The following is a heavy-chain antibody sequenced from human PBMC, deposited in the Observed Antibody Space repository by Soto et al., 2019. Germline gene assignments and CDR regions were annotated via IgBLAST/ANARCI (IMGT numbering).Heavy chain of an antibody. J-gene: IGHJ5*01. CDR1: GGSISSYY. V-gene: IGHV4-59*08. CDR2: IYYSGST. CDR3: ASAIAQRYSSSCYLFAS. Sequence: PSETLSLTCTVSGGSISSYYWSWIRQPPGKGLEWIGYIYYSGSTNYNPSLKSRVTISVDTSKNQFSLKLSSVTAADTAVYYCASAIAQRYSSSCYLFASCGQGTLVTGSS. D-gene: IGHD6-13*01.